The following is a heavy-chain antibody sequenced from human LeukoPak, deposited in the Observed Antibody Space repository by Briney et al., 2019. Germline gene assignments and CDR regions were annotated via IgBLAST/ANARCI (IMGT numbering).Heavy chain of an antibody. CDR3: ARIYDFWSGTAVSY. CDR1: GFTFNGYA. V-gene: IGHV3-23*01. CDR2: ISGSGGST. Sequence: PGGSLRLSCAVSGFTFNGYAMYWVRQAPGKGLEWVSGISGSGGSTYYADSVKGRFTISRDNAKNTLYLQMNSLRAEDTAVYFCARIYDFWSGTAVSYWGQGTLVTVSS. J-gene: IGHJ4*02. D-gene: IGHD3-3*01.